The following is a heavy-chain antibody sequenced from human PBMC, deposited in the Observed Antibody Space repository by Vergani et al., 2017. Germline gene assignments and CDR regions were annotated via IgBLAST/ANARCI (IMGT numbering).Heavy chain of an antibody. Sequence: QVQLVQSGAEVKKPGASVKVSCKVSGYTLTELSMHWVRQAPGKGLEWMGGFDPEDGETIYAQKFQGRVTMTEDTSTDTAYMELSSLRSEDTAVYYCATGPPITMVRGVIPTGYLDYWGQGTLVTVSS. CDR1: GYTLTELS. V-gene: IGHV1-24*01. J-gene: IGHJ4*02. CDR2: FDPEDGET. CDR3: ATGPPITMVRGVIPTGYLDY. D-gene: IGHD3-10*01.